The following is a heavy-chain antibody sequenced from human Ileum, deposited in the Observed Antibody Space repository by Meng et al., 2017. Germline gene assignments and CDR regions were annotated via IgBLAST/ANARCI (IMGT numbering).Heavy chain of an antibody. J-gene: IGHJ4*02. D-gene: IGHD1-26*01. CDR3: ARRIRGGSYLG. Sequence: QLQLMQGGAGMWKPSETLSLTCNVYGDSFTDYYWNWIRQPPGKGLEWIGEIHYSGSTNYNPSLESRVTISEDTSQKQFSLRLSSVTTAETAVYYCARRIRGGSYLGWGQGTLVTVSS. CDR2: IHYSGST. CDR1: GDSFTDYY. V-gene: IGHV4-34*01.